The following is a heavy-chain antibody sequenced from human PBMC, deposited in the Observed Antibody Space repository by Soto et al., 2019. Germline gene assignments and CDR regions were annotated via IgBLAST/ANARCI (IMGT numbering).Heavy chain of an antibody. V-gene: IGHV3-30-3*01. Sequence: ESGGGVVQPGRSLRLSCAASGFTFSSYAMHWVRQAPGKGLEWVAVISYDGSNKYYADSVKGRFTISRDNSKNTLYLQMNSLRAEDTAVYYCARPYGGNSAFDIWGQGTMVTVSS. CDR2: ISYDGSNK. D-gene: IGHD4-17*01. CDR1: GFTFSSYA. J-gene: IGHJ3*02. CDR3: ARPYGGNSAFDI.